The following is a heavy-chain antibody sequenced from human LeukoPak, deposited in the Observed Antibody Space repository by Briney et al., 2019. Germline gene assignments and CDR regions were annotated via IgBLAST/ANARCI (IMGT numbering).Heavy chain of an antibody. Sequence: ASVKVSCKPSGYTFTSYGINWVRQAPGQGLEWIGWISAYNGNTNYAQKLQGRVTMTTDTSTSTAYMELRSLRSDDTAVYYCARLPLYYYDSSGPQDYWGQGTLVTVSS. J-gene: IGHJ4*02. CDR3: ARLPLYYYDSSGPQDY. D-gene: IGHD3-22*01. CDR2: ISAYNGNT. CDR1: GYTFTSYG. V-gene: IGHV1-18*01.